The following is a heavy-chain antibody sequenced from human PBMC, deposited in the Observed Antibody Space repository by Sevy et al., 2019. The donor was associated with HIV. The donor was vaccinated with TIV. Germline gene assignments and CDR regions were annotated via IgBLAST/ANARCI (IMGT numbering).Heavy chain of an antibody. V-gene: IGHV3-73*01. J-gene: IGHJ6*02. CDR3: TRQRLRFLEWLSTPSYYYGMDV. D-gene: IGHD3-3*01. CDR2: MRSKANSYAT. Sequence: GGSLRLSCAASGFIFSGSAMHWVRQASGKGLVWVGRMRSKANSYATAYAASVKGRFTISRDDSKNTAYLQMNSLKTEDTAVYYCTRQRLRFLEWLSTPSYYYGMDVWGQGTTVTVSS. CDR1: GFIFSGSA.